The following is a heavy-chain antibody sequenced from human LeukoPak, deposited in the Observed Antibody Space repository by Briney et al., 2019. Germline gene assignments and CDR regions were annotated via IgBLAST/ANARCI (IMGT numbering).Heavy chain of an antibody. D-gene: IGHD3-22*01. Sequence: SVKVSCKASGGTFSSYAISWVRQAPGQGLEWMGGIIPIFGTANYAQKFQGRVTITADESTSTAYMELSSLRSEDTAVYYCARRSSHHYYDSSGFPSLMVFDIWGQGTMVTVSS. CDR2: IIPIFGTA. V-gene: IGHV1-69*13. J-gene: IGHJ3*02. CDR3: ARRSSHHYYDSSGFPSLMVFDI. CDR1: GGTFSSYA.